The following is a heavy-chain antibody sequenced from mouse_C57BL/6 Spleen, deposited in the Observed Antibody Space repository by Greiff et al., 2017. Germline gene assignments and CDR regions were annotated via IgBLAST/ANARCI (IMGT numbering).Heavy chain of an antibody. CDR3: ARKMDYAYAMDY. J-gene: IGHJ4*01. CDR1: GFTFSDYG. D-gene: IGHD2-4*01. CDR2: ISSGSSTI. Sequence: EVKVVESGGGLVKPGGSLKLSCAASGFTFSDYGMHWVRQAPEKGLEWVAYISSGSSTIYYADTVKGRFTISRDNAKNTLFLQMTSLRSEDTAMYYCARKMDYAYAMDYWGQGTSVTVSS. V-gene: IGHV5-17*01.